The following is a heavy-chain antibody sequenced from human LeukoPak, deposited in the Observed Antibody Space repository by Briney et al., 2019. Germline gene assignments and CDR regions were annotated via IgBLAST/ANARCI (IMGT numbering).Heavy chain of an antibody. CDR2: IYYRGST. CDR3: ARVRDVWGSYRPDAFDI. V-gene: IGHV4-39*07. J-gene: IGHJ3*02. Sequence: SETLSLTCTVSGASISSSNYYWGWIRQPPGKGLEWIGNIYYRGSTYYSPSLKSRVTISEDTSKNQFSLKLSSVTAADTAVYYCARVRDVWGSYRPDAFDIWGQGTMVTVSS. D-gene: IGHD3-16*02. CDR1: GASISSSNYY.